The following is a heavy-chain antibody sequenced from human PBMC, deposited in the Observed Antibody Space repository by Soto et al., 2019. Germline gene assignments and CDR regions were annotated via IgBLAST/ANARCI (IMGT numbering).Heavy chain of an antibody. CDR2: IIPIFGTV. J-gene: IGHJ6*02. Sequence: SVRVSCKASGGTFSSYAISWVRQAPGQGLEWMGGIIPIFGTVNYAQKFQGRVTITADESTSTAYMELSSLRSEDTAVYYCARSSHIVVVTAIEGGHYYYYGMDVWGQGTTVTVSS. D-gene: IGHD2-21*02. CDR1: GGTFSSYA. CDR3: ARSSHIVVVTAIEGGHYYYYGMDV. V-gene: IGHV1-69*13.